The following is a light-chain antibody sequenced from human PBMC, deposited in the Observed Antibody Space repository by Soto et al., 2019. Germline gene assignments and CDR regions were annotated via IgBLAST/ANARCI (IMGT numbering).Light chain of an antibody. CDR3: QQLNTYPLT. CDR2: AAS. Sequence: IQLTQSPSSLSASVGDRVIITCRASQGISSYLAWYQQKPGKDPNLLIYAASTLQSGVPSRCSGSGSGTDFTLSISSLQPEDFATFYCQQLNTYPLTFGGGTKV. J-gene: IGKJ4*01. V-gene: IGKV1-9*01. CDR1: QGISSY.